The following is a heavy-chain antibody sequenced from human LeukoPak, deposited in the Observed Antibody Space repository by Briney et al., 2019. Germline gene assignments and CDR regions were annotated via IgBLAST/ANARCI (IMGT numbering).Heavy chain of an antibody. CDR3: ARASRRRPFDP. CDR2: IRSDGSDK. CDR1: GFNFNHHG. V-gene: IGHV3-30*02. Sequence: GGSLRLSCAASGFNFNHHGMHWVRQAPGKGLEWVSYIRSDGSDKYYADSVKGRFTISRDNSKNTVHLQMNSLGPGDTAVYYCARASRRRPFDPWGQGTLVTVSS. J-gene: IGHJ5*02. D-gene: IGHD6-25*01.